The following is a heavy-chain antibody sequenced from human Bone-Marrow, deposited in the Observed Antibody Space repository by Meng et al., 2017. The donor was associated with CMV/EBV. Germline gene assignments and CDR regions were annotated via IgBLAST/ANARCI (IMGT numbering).Heavy chain of an antibody. CDR3: SPHVDTAVVTFDY. CDR1: GFTFSSYW. J-gene: IGHJ4*02. D-gene: IGHD5-18*01. Sequence: GESLKISCAASGFTFSSYWMHWVRQASGKGLEWVGRIRSKANSYATAYATSVKGRFTISRDDSKNTAYLQMNSLKTEDTAVYYCSPHVDTAVVTFDYWGQGTLVTVSS. CDR2: IRSKANSYAT. V-gene: IGHV3-73*01.